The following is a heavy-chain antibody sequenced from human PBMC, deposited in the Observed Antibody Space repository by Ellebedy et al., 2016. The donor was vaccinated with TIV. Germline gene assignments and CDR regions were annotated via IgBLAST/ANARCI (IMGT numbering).Heavy chain of an antibody. CDR1: GYRFTSYW. CDR3: ARRLPPYGGNWYFDL. D-gene: IGHD4-23*01. CDR2: IYPGDSDT. Sequence: PGGSLRLSCKVSGYRFTSYWIAWVRQMPGRGLEWMGIIYPGDSDTKYSPSFQGQVTISADKSITTAYLQWSSLRASDSAVYYCARRLPPYGGNWYFDLWGRGTLVTVSS. J-gene: IGHJ2*01. V-gene: IGHV5-51*01.